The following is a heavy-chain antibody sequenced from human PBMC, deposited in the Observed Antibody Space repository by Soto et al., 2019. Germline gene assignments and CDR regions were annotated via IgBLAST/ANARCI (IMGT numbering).Heavy chain of an antibody. CDR2: IKSKTDGGTT. V-gene: IGHV3-15*07. Sequence: GGSLRLSCAASGFTFSNAWMNWVRQAPGKGLEWVGRIKSKTDGGTTDYAAPVKGRFTISRDDSKNTLYLQMNSLKTEDTAVYYCTTSLESGLYSGYDLCLGSGCFGYYYYGMDVWGQGTTVTVSS. CDR1: GFTFSNAW. CDR3: TTSLESGLYSGYDLCLGSGCFGYYYYGMDV. J-gene: IGHJ6*02. D-gene: IGHD5-12*01.